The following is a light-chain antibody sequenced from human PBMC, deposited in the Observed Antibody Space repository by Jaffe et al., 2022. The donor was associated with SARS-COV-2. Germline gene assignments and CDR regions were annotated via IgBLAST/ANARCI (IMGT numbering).Light chain of an antibody. CDR3: AAWDDGLNGVI. V-gene: IGLV1-44*01. J-gene: IGLJ2*01. Sequence: QSVLTQPPSASGTPGQRATISCSGSSSNIGNNAVNWYQQLPGAAPKLLIYSSNQRPSGVPDRFSGSKSGASASLAISGLQSEDEADYYCAAWDDGLNGVIFGGGTKLTVL. CDR2: SSN. CDR1: SSNIGNNA.